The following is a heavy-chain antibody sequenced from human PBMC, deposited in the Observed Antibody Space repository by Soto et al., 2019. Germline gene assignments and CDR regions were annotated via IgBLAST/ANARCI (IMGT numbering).Heavy chain of an antibody. CDR3: ARAYGVPPYGMDV. CDR1: GGTFSSYT. CDR2: IIPILGIA. J-gene: IGHJ6*02. Sequence: QVQLVQSGAEVKKPGSSVKVSCKASGGTFSSYTISWVRQAPGQGLEWMGRIIPILGIANYAQKFKGRVTITADKSTSTAYMELSSLRSEDTAVYYCARAYGVPPYGMDVWGQGTTVTVSS. D-gene: IGHD4-17*01. V-gene: IGHV1-69*02.